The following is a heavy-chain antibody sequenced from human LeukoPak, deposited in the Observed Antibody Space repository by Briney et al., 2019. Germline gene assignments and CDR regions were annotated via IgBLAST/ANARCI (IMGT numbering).Heavy chain of an antibody. CDR3: ARDQYYGSGSSTD. D-gene: IGHD3-10*01. V-gene: IGHV3-64D*09. Sequence: GGSLRLSCSASGFTFSTYAMHWVRQAPGKGLEYVSGIRSDGGSTYYADSLKGRFTISRDNSKNTLYLQMSSLRAEDTAVYYCARDQYYGSGSSTDWGQGTLVTVSS. CDR2: IRSDGGST. CDR1: GFTFSTYA. J-gene: IGHJ4*02.